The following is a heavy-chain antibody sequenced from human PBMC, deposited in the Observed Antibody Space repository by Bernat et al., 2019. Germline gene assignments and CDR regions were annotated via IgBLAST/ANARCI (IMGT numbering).Heavy chain of an antibody. CDR1: GFTFSSYA. CDR2: LSYDGSNK. J-gene: IGHJ4*02. Sequence: QVQLVESGGGVVQPGRSLRLSCAASGFTFSSYAMHWVRQAPGKGLGWVAVLSYDGSNKYYADSVKGRFSISRDSSKNTLYLQMNSLRAEDTAVYYCARDSFQLVYTPYYFDYWGQGTLVTVSS. CDR3: ARDSFQLVYTPYYFDY. D-gene: IGHD6-13*01. V-gene: IGHV3-30-3*01.